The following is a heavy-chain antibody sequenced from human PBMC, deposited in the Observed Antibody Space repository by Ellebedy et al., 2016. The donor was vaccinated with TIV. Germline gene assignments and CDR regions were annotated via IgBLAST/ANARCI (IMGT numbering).Heavy chain of an antibody. CDR1: GFSLSTSGMC. CDR3: ARIRWGDILTGTALHYFDY. CDR2: IDWDDDK. D-gene: IGHD3-9*01. V-gene: IGHV2-70*11. Sequence: SGPTLVKPTQTLTLTCTFSGFSLSTSGMCVSWIRQPPGKALEWLARIDWDDDKYYSTSLKTRLTISKDTSKNQVVLTMTNMDPVDTATYYCARIRWGDILTGTALHYFDYWGQGTLVTVSS. J-gene: IGHJ4*02.